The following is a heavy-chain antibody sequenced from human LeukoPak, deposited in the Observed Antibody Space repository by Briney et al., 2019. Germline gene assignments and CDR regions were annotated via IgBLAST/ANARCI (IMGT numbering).Heavy chain of an antibody. D-gene: IGHD6-19*01. CDR2: INPNSGGT. CDR1: GYTFTGYY. V-gene: IGHV1-2*02. J-gene: IGHJ4*02. CDR3: ARALYSSGWYLAYYFDY. Sequence: GSVKVSCKASGYTFTGYYMHWVRQAPGQGLEWMGWINPNSGGTNYAQKFQGRVTMTRDTSISTAYMELSRLRSDDTAVYYCARALYSSGWYLAYYFDYWGQGTLVTVSS.